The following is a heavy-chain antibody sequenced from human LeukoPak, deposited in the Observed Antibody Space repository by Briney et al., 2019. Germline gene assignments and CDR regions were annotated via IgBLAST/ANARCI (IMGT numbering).Heavy chain of an antibody. V-gene: IGHV3-30*04. CDR2: ISYDGSNK. J-gene: IGHJ4*02. Sequence: PGGSLGLSCAASGFTFSSYAMHWVRQAPGKGLEWVAVISYDGSNKYYADSVKGRFTISRDNSKNTLYLQMNSLRAEDTAVYYCARVRFLRSYSDYWGQGTLVTVSS. CDR1: GFTFSSYA. CDR3: ARVRFLRSYSDY. D-gene: IGHD1-14*01.